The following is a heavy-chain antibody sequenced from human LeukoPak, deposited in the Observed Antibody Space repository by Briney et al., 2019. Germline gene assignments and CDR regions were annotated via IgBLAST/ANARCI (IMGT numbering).Heavy chain of an antibody. J-gene: IGHJ4*02. CDR2: IYYSGST. V-gene: IGHV4-39*01. Sequence: SETLSLTCTVTGDSITRRSDYWGWARQPPGKGLEWIGSIYYSGSTYYNPSFKSRVTISVDTSRNQFSLQFYCARNESVLGTTGLNDFFDDWGQGSLVTVSS. CDR1: GDSITRRSDY. CDR3: LNDFFDD. D-gene: IGHD1-26*01.